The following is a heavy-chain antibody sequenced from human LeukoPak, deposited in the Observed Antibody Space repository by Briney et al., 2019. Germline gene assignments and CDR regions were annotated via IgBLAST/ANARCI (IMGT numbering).Heavy chain of an antibody. Sequence: ASVTVSCKASGYTFTSYYMHWVRQATGQGLEWMGWMNPNSGNTGYAQKFQGRVTITRNTSISTAYMELSSLRSEDTAVYYCARATQRYYDFWSGNRGYYYYMDVWGKGTTVTVSS. CDR2: MNPNSGNT. CDR1: GYTFTSYY. V-gene: IGHV1-8*03. D-gene: IGHD3-3*01. CDR3: ARATQRYYDFWSGNRGYYYYMDV. J-gene: IGHJ6*03.